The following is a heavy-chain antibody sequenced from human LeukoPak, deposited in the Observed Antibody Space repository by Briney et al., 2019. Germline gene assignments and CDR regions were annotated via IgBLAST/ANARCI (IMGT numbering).Heavy chain of an antibody. Sequence: GGSLRLSCATSGFTFSSYAMSWVRQAPGKGLEWVSAISGSGGTTYYADSVKGRFTISRDNSKNTLYLQMNSLRAEDTAVYYCAKDFSVWGSYPAFDIWGQGTMVTVSS. CDR1: GFTFSSYA. V-gene: IGHV3-23*01. CDR3: AKDFSVWGSYPAFDI. J-gene: IGHJ3*02. D-gene: IGHD1-26*01. CDR2: ISGSGGTT.